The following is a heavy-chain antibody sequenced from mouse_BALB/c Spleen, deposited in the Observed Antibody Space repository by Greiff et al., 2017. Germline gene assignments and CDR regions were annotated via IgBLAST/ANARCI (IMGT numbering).Heavy chain of an antibody. Sequence: QVQLQQSGAELMKPGASVKISCKATGYTFSSYWIEWVKQRPGHGLEWIGEILPGSGSTNYNEKFKGKATFTADTSSNTAYMQLSSLTSEDSAVYYCARGAIRGSYSYYFDYWGQGTTLTVSS. CDR1: GYTFSSYW. J-gene: IGHJ2*01. CDR2: ILPGSGST. D-gene: IGHD1-1*02. CDR3: ARGAIRGSYSYYFDY. V-gene: IGHV1-9*01.